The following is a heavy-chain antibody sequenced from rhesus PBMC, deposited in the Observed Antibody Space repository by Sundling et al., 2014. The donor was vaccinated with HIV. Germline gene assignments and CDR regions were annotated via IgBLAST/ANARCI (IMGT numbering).Heavy chain of an antibody. V-gene: IGHV4S9*01. CDR1: GDSISDNYY. CDR3: ARRKYSSWSFDY. D-gene: IGHD6-13*01. CDR2: IYGGTGST. J-gene: IGHJ4*01. Sequence: QVQLQESGPGLVKPSETLSLTCDVSGDSISDNYYWNWIRQPPGKGLEWIGNIYGGTGSTYYNPSLKSRVTISKDTSKNHFSLKVRSLTAADTAVYYCARRKYSSWSFDYWGQGVLVTVSS.